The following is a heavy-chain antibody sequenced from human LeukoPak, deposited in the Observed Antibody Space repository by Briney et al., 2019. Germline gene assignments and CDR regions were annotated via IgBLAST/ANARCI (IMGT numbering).Heavy chain of an antibody. CDR3: ARDATYYYDSSGYSPYRPDY. D-gene: IGHD3-22*01. Sequence: GGSLRLSCAASGFTFSSYEMNWVRQAPRKGLEWVSSISSSSSYIYYADSVKGRFTISRDNAKNSLYLQMNSLRAEDTAVYYCARDATYYYDSSGYSPYRPDYWGQGTLVTVSS. V-gene: IGHV3-21*01. CDR2: ISSSSSYI. J-gene: IGHJ4*02. CDR1: GFTFSSYE.